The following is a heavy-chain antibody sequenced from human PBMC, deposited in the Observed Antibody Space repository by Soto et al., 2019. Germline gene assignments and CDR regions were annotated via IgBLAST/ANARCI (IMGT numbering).Heavy chain of an antibody. CDR1: GGSISSGDYY. CDR2: IYYSGST. Sequence: SETLSLTCTVSGGSISSGDYYWSWIRQPPGKGLEWIGYIYYSGSTYYNPSLKSRVTISVDTSKNQFSLKLSSVTAADTAVYYCARGESGVGYYYGMDVWGQGTTVTVSS. V-gene: IGHV4-30-4*01. J-gene: IGHJ6*02. CDR3: ARGESGVGYYYGMDV. D-gene: IGHD3-10*01.